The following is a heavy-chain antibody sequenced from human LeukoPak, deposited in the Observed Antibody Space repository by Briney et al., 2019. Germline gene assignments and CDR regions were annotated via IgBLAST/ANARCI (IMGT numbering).Heavy chain of an antibody. J-gene: IGHJ6*02. CDR2: IYYSGNT. CDR1: GGSISSSSYY. V-gene: IGHV4-39*07. Sequence: SETLSLTCTVSGGSISSSSYYWGWIRQPPGKGLEWIGNIYYSGNTYYSPSLTSRVTLSVDTSENQFSLKLSSVTAADTAVYYCARAHSIASYYYGVDVWGQGTTVTVSS. CDR3: ARAHSIASYYYGVDV. D-gene: IGHD2/OR15-2a*01.